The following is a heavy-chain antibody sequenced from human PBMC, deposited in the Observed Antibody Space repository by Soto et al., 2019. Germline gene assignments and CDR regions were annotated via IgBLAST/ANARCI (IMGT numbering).Heavy chain of an antibody. V-gene: IGHV1-69*01. D-gene: IGHD3-10*01. CDR2: IIHIFGTA. CDR1: GGTFSSYA. Sequence: QVQLVQSGAEVKKPGSSVKVSCKASGGTFSSYAISWVRQAPGQGLEWMGGIIHIFGTANYAQKFQGRVTITADESTSTAYMELSSLRAEDTAVYYCARGGITMVRGAIKRFDYWGQGTLVTVSS. J-gene: IGHJ4*02. CDR3: ARGGITMVRGAIKRFDY.